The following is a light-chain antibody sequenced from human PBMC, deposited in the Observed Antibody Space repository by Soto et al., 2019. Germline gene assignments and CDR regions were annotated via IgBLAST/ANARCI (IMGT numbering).Light chain of an antibody. CDR1: QGIGNS. CDR3: QKYNTVPST. Sequence: DIQMTQSPPSLSVSVGDRVTITCRASQGIGNSLAWYQRKPGTVPKLLIYSASTLQSGVPSRFSGSGSGTDFTLTISSLQPEDVAAYYCQKYNTVPSTFGQGTRLEIK. V-gene: IGKV1-27*01. J-gene: IGKJ5*01. CDR2: SAS.